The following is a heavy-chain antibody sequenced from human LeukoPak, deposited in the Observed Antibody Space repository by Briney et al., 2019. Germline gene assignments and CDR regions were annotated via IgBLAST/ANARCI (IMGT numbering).Heavy chain of an antibody. Sequence: RGSLRLSCAVSGFTFNTFWMHWVRQAPGKGLVWVSRINSDGSSTDYADSVKGRFTISRDNAKNTLYLQMNSLRAEDTAVYYCTRILGSTPDYWGQGTLVTVSS. CDR1: GFTFNTFW. CDR3: TRILGSTPDY. D-gene: IGHD2-2*01. V-gene: IGHV3-74*01. CDR2: INSDGSST. J-gene: IGHJ4*02.